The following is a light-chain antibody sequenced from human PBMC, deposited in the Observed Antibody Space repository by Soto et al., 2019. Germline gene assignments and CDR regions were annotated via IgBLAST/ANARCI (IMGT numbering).Light chain of an antibody. CDR1: SSDVGGYSY. J-gene: IGLJ1*01. V-gene: IGLV2-11*01. Sequence: QSVLTQPRSVSGSPGQSVTISCTGTSSDVGGYSYVSWYQQHPGKAPKLMMYDVKTRPSGIPDRFSGSKSGNTASLTISGLQAEDEADYYCFLYAGSYSFVFGSGTKLTVL. CDR3: FLYAGSYSFV. CDR2: DVK.